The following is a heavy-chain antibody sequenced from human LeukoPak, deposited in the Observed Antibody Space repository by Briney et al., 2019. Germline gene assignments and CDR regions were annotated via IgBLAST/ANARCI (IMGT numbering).Heavy chain of an antibody. J-gene: IGHJ5*02. V-gene: IGHV1-8*01. CDR3: ARLGGNYDILTGYTWFDP. CDR1: GYTFTSYD. CDR2: MNPNSGNT. Sequence: ASVKVSCKASGYTFTSYDINWVRQATGQGLEWMGWMNPNSGNTGYAQKFQGRVTMTRNTSISTAYMELSSLRSEDTAVYYCARLGGNYDILTGYTWFDPWGQGTLVTVSS. D-gene: IGHD3-9*01.